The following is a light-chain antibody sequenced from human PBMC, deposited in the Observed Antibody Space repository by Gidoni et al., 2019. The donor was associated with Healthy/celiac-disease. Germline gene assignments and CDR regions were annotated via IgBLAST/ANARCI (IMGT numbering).Light chain of an antibody. J-gene: IGKJ4*01. Sequence: DIVMTQSPDSLAVSLGERATINCKSSQSVLYSSNNKNYIAWYQQKPGQPPKLLIYWASTRESGVPDRFRGSGSETDFTLTISSLQAEDGAVYYCQQYFNTPLTFGGGTKVEIK. V-gene: IGKV4-1*01. CDR2: WAS. CDR1: QSVLYSSNNKNY. CDR3: QQYFNTPLT.